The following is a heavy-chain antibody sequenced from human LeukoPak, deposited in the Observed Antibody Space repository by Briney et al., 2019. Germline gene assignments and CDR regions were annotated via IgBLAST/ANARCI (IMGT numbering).Heavy chain of an antibody. V-gene: IGHV4-59*08. D-gene: IGHD2-2*01. Sequence: PSETLSLTCTVSGGSISSYYWSWIRQPPGKGLEWIGYIYYSGSTNYNPSLKSRVTISVDTSKNQFSLKLSSVTAADTAVYYCARLRGGYCSSTSCYGPPWYYYGMDVWGQGTTVTVSS. CDR2: IYYSGST. J-gene: IGHJ6*02. CDR3: ARLRGGYCSSTSCYGPPWYYYGMDV. CDR1: GGSISSYY.